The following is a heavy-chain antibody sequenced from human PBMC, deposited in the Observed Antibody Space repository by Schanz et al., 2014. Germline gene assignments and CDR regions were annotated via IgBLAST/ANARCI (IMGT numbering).Heavy chain of an antibody. Sequence: DVQLVESGGGLVQPGGSLRLSCAASGFIVSDNYMHWVRQAPGKGLEWVSVIYSGGSTYYADSVKGRFTISRDNSKNSLYLQMDSLRSEDTALYYCAKNRAGGYESFLDSWGQGTLVTVSS. CDR1: GFIVSDNY. J-gene: IGHJ4*02. CDR3: AKNRAGGYESFLDS. D-gene: IGHD5-12*01. V-gene: IGHV3-66*02. CDR2: IYSGGST.